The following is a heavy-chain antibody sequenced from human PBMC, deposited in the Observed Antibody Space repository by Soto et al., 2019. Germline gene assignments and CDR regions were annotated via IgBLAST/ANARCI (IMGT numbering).Heavy chain of an antibody. J-gene: IGHJ4*02. CDR2: ISATGGGT. V-gene: IGHV3-23*01. CDR3: AKDRRAGGNSAFYFDF. D-gene: IGHD3-16*01. CDR1: GFKFSNYA. Sequence: GGSLKLSCAASGFKFSNYAMSWVRQAPGKGLEWVSLISATGGGTYYADSVKGRFTISRDNSHNTLYLQVHSLTAEDTAVYYCAKDRRAGGNSAFYFDFWGQGAQVTVS.